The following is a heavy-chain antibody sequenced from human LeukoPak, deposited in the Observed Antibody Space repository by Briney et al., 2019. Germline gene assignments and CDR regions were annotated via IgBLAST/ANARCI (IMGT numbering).Heavy chain of an antibody. CDR1: GFTFSSYG. CDR3: AKESRGSMIDY. CDR2: IRYDGGNK. J-gene: IGHJ4*02. V-gene: IGHV3-30*02. Sequence: GRSLRLSCAASGFTFSSYGMHWVRQAPGKGLEWVAFIRYDGGNKYYADSVKGRFTISRDNSKNTLYLQMNSLRAEDTAVYYCAKESRGSMIDYWGQGTLVTVSS. D-gene: IGHD2/OR15-2a*01.